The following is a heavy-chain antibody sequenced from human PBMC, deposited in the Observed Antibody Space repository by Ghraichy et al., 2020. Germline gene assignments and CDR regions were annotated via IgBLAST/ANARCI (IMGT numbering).Heavy chain of an antibody. CDR3: ARREVIVVVLARSRGGAFDI. Sequence: SETLSLTCTVSGGSISSSSYYWGWIRPPPGKGLEWIGSIYYSGSTYYNPSLESRVTISVDTSKNQFSLMLSSVTAADTAVYYCARREVIVVVLARSRGGAFDIWGQGTMVTVSS. CDR2: IYYSGST. J-gene: IGHJ3*02. CDR1: GGSISSSSYY. V-gene: IGHV4-39*01. D-gene: IGHD2-21*01.